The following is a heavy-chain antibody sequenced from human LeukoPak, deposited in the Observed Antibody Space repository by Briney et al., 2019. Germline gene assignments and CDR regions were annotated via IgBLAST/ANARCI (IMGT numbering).Heavy chain of an antibody. V-gene: IGHV4-4*07. Sequence: KPSETLSLTCTVSGGSISSYYWSWIRQPAGKGLEWIGRIYTSGSTNYNPSLKSRVTMSVDTSKNQFSLKLSSVTAADTAMYYCARDELSSGWSRGDAFDTWGQGTMVTVSS. J-gene: IGHJ3*02. CDR2: IYTSGST. D-gene: IGHD6-19*01. CDR3: ARDELSSGWSRGDAFDT. CDR1: GGSISSYY.